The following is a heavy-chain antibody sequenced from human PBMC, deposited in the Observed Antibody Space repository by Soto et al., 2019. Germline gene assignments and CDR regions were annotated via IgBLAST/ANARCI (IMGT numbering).Heavy chain of an antibody. CDR1: GYTFTSYG. V-gene: IGHV1-18*01. Sequence: ASVKVSCKASGYTFTSYGISWVRQAPGQGLEWMGWISAYNGNTNYAQKLQGRVTMTTDTSTSTAYMELRSLRSDDTAVYYCARDVFPRFRNWFDPWGQGPLLTVSS. J-gene: IGHJ5*02. D-gene: IGHD3-3*01. CDR2: ISAYNGNT. CDR3: ARDVFPRFRNWFDP.